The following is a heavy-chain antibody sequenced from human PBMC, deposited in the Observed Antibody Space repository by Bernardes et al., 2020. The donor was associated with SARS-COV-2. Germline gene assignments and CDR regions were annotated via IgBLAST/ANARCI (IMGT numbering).Heavy chain of an antibody. D-gene: IGHD6-13*01. CDR2: ISSTSSYI. J-gene: IGHJ4*02. Sequence: GGSLRLSCAASGFTFSSYSVNWVRQAPGKGLEWVSSISSTSSYIYYADSVKGRFTISRDNAKNSLYLQMNSLSAEDTAVYYCARSIAPTGARLDYWGQGTLVNVSS. CDR1: GFTFSSYS. V-gene: IGHV3-21*01. CDR3: ARSIAPTGARLDY.